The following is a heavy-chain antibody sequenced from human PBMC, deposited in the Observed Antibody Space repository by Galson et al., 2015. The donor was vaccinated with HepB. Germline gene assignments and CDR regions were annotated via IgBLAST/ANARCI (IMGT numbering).Heavy chain of an antibody. J-gene: IGHJ6*03. CDR3: ATRGGDGYNYYYYYYMDV. D-gene: IGHD5-24*01. CDR1: GGTFSSYA. V-gene: IGHV1-69*01. CDR2: IIPIFGTA. Sequence: QSGAEVKKPGESLKISCKASGGTFSSYAISWVRQAPGQGLEWMGGIIPIFGTANYAQKFQGRVTITADESTSTAYMELSSLRSEDTAVYYCATRGGDGYNYYYYYYMDVWGKGTTVTVSS.